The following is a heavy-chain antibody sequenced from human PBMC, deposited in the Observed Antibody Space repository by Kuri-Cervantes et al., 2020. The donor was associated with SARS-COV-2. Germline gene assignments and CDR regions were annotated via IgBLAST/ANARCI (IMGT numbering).Heavy chain of an antibody. D-gene: IGHD3-10*01. CDR2: IYSGGSST. CDR1: GYSFTSYW. Sequence: SCKGSGYSFTSYWIGWVRQAPGKGLEWVSVIYSGGSSTYYADSVKGRFTISRDNSKNTLYLQMNSLRAEDTAVYYCARDLYYYGSGDYWGQGTLVTVSS. J-gene: IGHJ4*02. CDR3: ARDLYYYGSGDY. V-gene: IGHV3-23*03.